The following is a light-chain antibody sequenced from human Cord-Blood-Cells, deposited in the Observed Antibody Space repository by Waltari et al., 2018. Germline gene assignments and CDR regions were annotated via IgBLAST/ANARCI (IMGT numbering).Light chain of an antibody. Sequence: QSALTQPASVSGSPGQSITISCTGTSSDVGGYNYVSWYQQHPGKAPKLMIYEVSNRPSGVYNSVSGPKSGNTASLTISGLQAEDEADYYCSSYTSSSTYVFGTGTKVTVL. J-gene: IGLJ1*01. CDR3: SSYTSSSTYV. V-gene: IGLV2-14*01. CDR1: SSDVGGYNY. CDR2: EVS.